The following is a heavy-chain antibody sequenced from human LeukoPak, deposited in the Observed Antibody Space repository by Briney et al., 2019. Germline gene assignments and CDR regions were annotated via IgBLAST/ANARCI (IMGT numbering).Heavy chain of an antibody. CDR3: AVEMATITERFY. V-gene: IGHV3-53*01. Sequence: GGSPRLSCAASGFTVSSNYMSWVRQAPGKGLEWVSVIYSGGSTYYADSVKGRFTISRDNSKNTLYLQMNSLRAEDTAVYYCAVEMATITERFYWGQGTLVTVSS. CDR1: GFTVSSNY. J-gene: IGHJ4*02. D-gene: IGHD5-24*01. CDR2: IYSGGST.